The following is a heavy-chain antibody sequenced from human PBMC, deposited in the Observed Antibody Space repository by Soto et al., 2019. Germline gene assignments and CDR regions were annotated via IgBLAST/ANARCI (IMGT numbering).Heavy chain of an antibody. Sequence: EVQLLESGGGLVQPGGSLRLSCAASGFTFSSYAMSWVRQAPGKGLEWVSAISGSGGSTYYADSVKGRFTISRDNSNNTQYLQMNRLSANDTAVYYCAKRADYGEYAAPRHFDYWGQGTLVTVSS. CDR1: GFTFSSYA. V-gene: IGHV3-23*01. CDR2: ISGSGGST. D-gene: IGHD4-17*01. J-gene: IGHJ4*02. CDR3: AKRADYGEYAAPRHFDY.